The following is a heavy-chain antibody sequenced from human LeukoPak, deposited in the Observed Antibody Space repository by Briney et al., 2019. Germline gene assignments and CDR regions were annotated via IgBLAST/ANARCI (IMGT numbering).Heavy chain of an antibody. CDR1: RFTFISYC. J-gene: IGHJ4*02. D-gene: IGHD3-10*01. CDR2: IKQDVSEK. Sequence: GGSLRLSCAASRFTFISYCMCWVRQAPGQGLEWVANIKQDVSEKYYVDSVKGRFTISRDNAKNSLYLQMNSLRAEDTAVYYCARARDGYYGSGKNYYFDYWGQGTLITVSS. CDR3: ARARDGYYGSGKNYYFDY. V-gene: IGHV3-7*05.